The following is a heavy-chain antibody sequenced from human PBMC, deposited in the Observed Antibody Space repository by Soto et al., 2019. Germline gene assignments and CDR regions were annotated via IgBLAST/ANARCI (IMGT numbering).Heavy chain of an antibody. Sequence: SQTLSLTCAISGDSVSSNSAAWNWIRQSPSRGLEWLGRTYYRSRWYNDYAVSVKSRITVNPDTSKNQFSLHLNSVTPEDTAVYYFSGTNAHQRYLHAFRARRTSDL. D-gene: IGHD1-1*01. V-gene: IGHV6-1*01. CDR2: TYYRSRWYN. CDR3: SGTNAHQRYLHAFRARRTSDL. J-gene: IGHJ2*01. CDR1: GDSVSSNSAA.